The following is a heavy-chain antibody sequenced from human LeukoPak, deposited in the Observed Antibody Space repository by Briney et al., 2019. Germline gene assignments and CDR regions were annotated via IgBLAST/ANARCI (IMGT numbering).Heavy chain of an antibody. Sequence: ASVKVSCKASGYTFTDYYMEWVRQAPGQGLELMGWFNPNSGGTTYAQKFQGRVTMTRDTSISTAYMELSRMRSDDTAVYYCARVRSYCTNGVCYWDLDYWGQGTLVTVSS. CDR1: GYTFTDYY. CDR2: FNPNSGGT. V-gene: IGHV1-2*02. CDR3: ARVRSYCTNGVCYWDLDY. D-gene: IGHD2-8*01. J-gene: IGHJ4*02.